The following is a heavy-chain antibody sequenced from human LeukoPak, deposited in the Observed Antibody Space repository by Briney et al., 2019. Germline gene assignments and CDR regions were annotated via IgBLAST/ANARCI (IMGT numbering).Heavy chain of an antibody. J-gene: IGHJ4*02. CDR1: GFTFGSHA. Sequence: GGSLRLSCEASGFTFGSHAMYWVRQAPGKGRERVAGIFGSGGSPHYADPVKGRFTISRDNSRNTVYLQINSLRAEDAAVYYCGKTTVGYSSGQKPAWPVDYWGQGTLVTVSS. D-gene: IGHD5-18*01. CDR3: GKTTVGYSSGQKPAWPVDY. V-gene: IGHV3-23*01. CDR2: IFGSGGSP.